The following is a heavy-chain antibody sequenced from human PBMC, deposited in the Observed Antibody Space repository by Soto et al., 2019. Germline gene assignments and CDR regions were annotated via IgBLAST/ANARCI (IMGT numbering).Heavy chain of an antibody. J-gene: IGHJ4*02. CDR2: VWYTGIT. V-gene: IGHV4-59*01. CDR3: TRGTTVTKSDY. CDR1: GVSITDYY. D-gene: IGHD4-17*01. Sequence: SETLSLTCAVSGVSITDYYWTWIRQAPGKGLEWIGFVWYTGITNYNPSLKNRVTLAVDMSKNQFSLELRSVTAADTAVYYCTRGTTVTKSDYWGQGTLVTVSS.